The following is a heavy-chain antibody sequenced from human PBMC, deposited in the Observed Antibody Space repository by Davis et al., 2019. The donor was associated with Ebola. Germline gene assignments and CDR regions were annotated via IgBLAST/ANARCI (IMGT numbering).Heavy chain of an antibody. D-gene: IGHD2-21*02. CDR3: AKLGRSSDYYGRHFDW. V-gene: IGHV5-51*01. Sequence: GESLKISCTGSGYSFTSYWIGWVRQMPGKGLEWMGIIYPGDSDTRYSPSFQGKVTISAAKSSNTAYLQWSSLKASDTATYYCAKLGRSSDYYGRHFDWWGQGTRVTVSS. CDR1: GYSFTSYW. CDR2: IYPGDSDT. J-gene: IGHJ4*02.